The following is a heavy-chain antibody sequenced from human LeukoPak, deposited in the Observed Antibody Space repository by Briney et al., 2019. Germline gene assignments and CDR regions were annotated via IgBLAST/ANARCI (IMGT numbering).Heavy chain of an antibody. D-gene: IGHD4-23*01. J-gene: IGHJ3*02. CDR1: GFTFSSYW. CDR3: ATVSSPTTVADDAFDI. CDR2: INHSGST. V-gene: IGHV4-34*08. Sequence: GSLRLSCATSGFTFSSYWMSWIRQPPGKGLEWIGEINHSGSTNYNPSLKSRVTISVDTSKNQFSLKLSSVTAADTAVYYCATVSSPTTVADDAFDIWGQGTMVTVSS.